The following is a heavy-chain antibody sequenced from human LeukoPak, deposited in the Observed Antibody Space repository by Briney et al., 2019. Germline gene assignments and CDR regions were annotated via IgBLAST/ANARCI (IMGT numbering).Heavy chain of an antibody. D-gene: IGHD6-19*01. CDR3: ARGGGLGSGPVGGLFQH. J-gene: IGHJ1*01. CDR1: GYTFTSYY. Sequence: ASVKVSCKASGYTFTSYYMHWVRQAPGQGLEWMGIINPSGGSTSYAQKFQGRVTMTRDMSTSTVYMELSSLRSEDTAVYYCARGGGLGSGPVGGLFQHWGQGTLVTVSS. V-gene: IGHV1-46*01. CDR2: INPSGGST.